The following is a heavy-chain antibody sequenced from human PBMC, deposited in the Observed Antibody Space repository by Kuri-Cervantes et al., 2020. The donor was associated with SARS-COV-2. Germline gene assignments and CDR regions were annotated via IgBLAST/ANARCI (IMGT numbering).Heavy chain of an antibody. CDR2: IKQDGSEK. D-gene: IGHD3-3*01. CDR3: ARDGSITIFGVVRWYAFDI. J-gene: IGHJ3*02. Sequence: GGSLRLSCAASGFTFSDYYMSWIRQAPGKGLEWVANIKQDGSEKYYVDSVKGRFTISRDNAKNSLYLQMNSLRAEDTAVYYCARDGSITIFGVVRWYAFDIWGQGTMVTVSS. V-gene: IGHV3-7*01. CDR1: GFTFSDYY.